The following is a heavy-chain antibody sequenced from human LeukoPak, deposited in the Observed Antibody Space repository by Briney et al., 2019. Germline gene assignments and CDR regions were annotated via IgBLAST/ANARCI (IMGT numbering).Heavy chain of an antibody. J-gene: IGHJ4*02. CDR2: ISAYNGNT. Sequence: GASVKVSCKASGYTFTSYGISWVRQAPGQGLEWMGWISAYNGNTNYAQKLQGRVTMTTDTSTSTAYMELRSLRSDDTAVYYCASVGTIVVVPAAKSLDYWGQGTLVTVSS. CDR1: GYTFTSYG. V-gene: IGHV1-18*01. D-gene: IGHD2-2*01. CDR3: ASVGTIVVVPAAKSLDY.